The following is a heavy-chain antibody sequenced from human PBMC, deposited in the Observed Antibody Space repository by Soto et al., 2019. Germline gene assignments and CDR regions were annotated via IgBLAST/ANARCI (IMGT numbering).Heavy chain of an antibody. D-gene: IGHD6-19*01. V-gene: IGHV3-30-3*01. CDR3: ASPSTVAGRDGGFDI. Sequence: QVQLVESGGGVVQPGKSLRLSCAASGFTFSRYALHWVRQAPGKGLEWVAVISYDGDSKYYADYVKGRFTISRDNSKDTLYLQMTSLRTEDTAVYYCASPSTVAGRDGGFDIWGQGTIVTVSS. CDR1: GFTFSRYA. J-gene: IGHJ3*02. CDR2: ISYDGDSK.